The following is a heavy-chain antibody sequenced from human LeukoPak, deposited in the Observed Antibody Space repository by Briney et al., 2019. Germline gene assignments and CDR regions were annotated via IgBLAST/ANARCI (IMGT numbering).Heavy chain of an antibody. J-gene: IGHJ4*02. CDR2: VDPEDGET. CDR1: GYTFTDYY. V-gene: IGHV1-69-2*01. CDR3: AFIAARHPFDY. Sequence: ASVKVSCKVSGYTFTDYYMHWVQQAPGKGLEWMGLVDPEDGETIYAEKFQGRVTITADTSTDTAYMELSSLRSEDTAVYYCAFIAARHPFDYWGQGTLVTVSS. D-gene: IGHD6-6*01.